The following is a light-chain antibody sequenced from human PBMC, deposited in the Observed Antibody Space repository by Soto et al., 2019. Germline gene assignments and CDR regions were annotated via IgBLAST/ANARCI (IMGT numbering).Light chain of an antibody. V-gene: IGKV3-20*01. CDR3: QQYGSSPRT. J-gene: IGKJ1*01. CDR1: QTVRNNY. Sequence: EIVLTQSPGTLSLSPGERATLSCRASQTVRNNYLAWYQQKPGQAPRLVIYGASNRATGIPDRFSGSGSGTDFTLTISRLEPEDFAVYYCQQYGSSPRTFGQGTKVDIK. CDR2: GAS.